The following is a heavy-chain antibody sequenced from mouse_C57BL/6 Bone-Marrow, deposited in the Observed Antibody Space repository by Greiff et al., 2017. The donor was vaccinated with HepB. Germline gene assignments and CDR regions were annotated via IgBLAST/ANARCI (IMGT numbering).Heavy chain of an antibody. D-gene: IGHD1-1*01. CDR1: GYTFTSYW. V-gene: IGHV1-64*01. Sequence: VQLQQSGAELVKPGASVKLSCKASGYTFTSYWMHWVKQRPGQGLEWIGMIHPNSGSTNYNEKFKSKATLTVDKSSSPAYMQLSSLTSEDSAVYYCARSRYYGSSRTWFAYWGQVTLVTVSA. CDR3: ARSRYYGSSRTWFAY. CDR2: IHPNSGST. J-gene: IGHJ3*01.